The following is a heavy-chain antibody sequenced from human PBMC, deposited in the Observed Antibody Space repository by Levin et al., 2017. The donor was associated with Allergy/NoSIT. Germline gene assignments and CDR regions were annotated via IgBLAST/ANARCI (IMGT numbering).Heavy chain of an antibody. Sequence: SETLSLTCAVSGGSFSGYYWSWVRQPPGKGLEWIGYVYYSGATSYNPSLKSRVTISVDTSKNQFSLRLNSVTAADTAVYYCARNLGSGGSYYFDYWGQGTLVIVSS. CDR3: ARNLGSGGSYYFDY. D-gene: IGHD2-15*01. CDR2: VYYSGAT. J-gene: IGHJ4*02. V-gene: IGHV4-59*08. CDR1: GGSFSGYY.